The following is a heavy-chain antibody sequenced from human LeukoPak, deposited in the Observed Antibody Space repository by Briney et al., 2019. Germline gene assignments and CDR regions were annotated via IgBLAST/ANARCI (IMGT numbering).Heavy chain of an antibody. D-gene: IGHD6-13*01. CDR1: GFSFTSYA. CDR3: AKDRYTSSWLDAFDI. CDR2: ISGSGGST. V-gene: IGHV3-23*01. J-gene: IGHJ3*02. Sequence: GGSLRLSCAASGFSFTSYAMSWVRLDPREGLEWLSVISGSGGSTYYADSVKGRFTIYRDNSKNTLYLQMNSLRAEDTAVYYCAKDRYTSSWLDAFDIWGQGTMVTVSS.